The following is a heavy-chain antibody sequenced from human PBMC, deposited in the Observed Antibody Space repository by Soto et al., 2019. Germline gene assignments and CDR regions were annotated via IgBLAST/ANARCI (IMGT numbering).Heavy chain of an antibody. CDR1: GFPPRGSR. Sequence: SGGALRLSCGAPGFPPRGSRNYWGRPASGEGVGGGGRIRSKADSYATAYAASVKGRFTISRDDSKNTAYLQMNSLKTEDTAVYYCTSQYCGGDCSRVDPWGQGTLVTVSS. D-gene: IGHD2-21*02. V-gene: IGHV3-73*01. J-gene: IGHJ5*02. CDR2: IRSKADSYAT. CDR3: TSQYCGGDCSRVDP.